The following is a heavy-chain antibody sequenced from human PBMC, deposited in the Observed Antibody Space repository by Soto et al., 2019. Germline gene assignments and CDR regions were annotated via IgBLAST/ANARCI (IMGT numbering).Heavy chain of an antibody. CDR3: ARHADPEYFDY. Sequence: SETLSLTCTVSGGSISSYYWSWIRQPPGKGLEWIGYIYYSGSTNYNPSLKSRVTISVDTSKNQFPLKLSSVTAADTAVYYCARHADPEYFDYWGQGTLVTVSS. J-gene: IGHJ4*02. V-gene: IGHV4-59*08. CDR1: GGSISSYY. CDR2: IYYSGST.